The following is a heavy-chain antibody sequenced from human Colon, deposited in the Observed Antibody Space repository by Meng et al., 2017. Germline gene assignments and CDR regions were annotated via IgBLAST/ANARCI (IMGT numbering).Heavy chain of an antibody. CDR1: GGSLSSDTFY. Sequence: VQRPESVPGLLKPSQNLSLTCTVSGGSLSSDTFYWTWIRQDPGKGLGWIGIINHSGSTYYNPSLKSRVTMSLDTSKQQFSLKLISVTAADTAVYFCARGLNEGGLAHNWFDPWGQGTLVTVSS. CDR3: ARGLNEGGLAHNWFDP. CDR2: INHSGST. J-gene: IGHJ5*02. V-gene: IGHV4-31*03. D-gene: IGHD1-1*01.